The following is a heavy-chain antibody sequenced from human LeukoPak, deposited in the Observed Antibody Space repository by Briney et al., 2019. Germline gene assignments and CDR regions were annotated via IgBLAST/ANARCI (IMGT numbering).Heavy chain of an antibody. D-gene: IGHD1-26*01. Sequence: SETLSLTCTVSGGSITDSFWTWIRQLAGKGLEWIGRIYSSGITNCSPSLKSRVTMSVDTSKNQFSLNLTSVTAADTAVYFCASEQTTSGGRRLDYWGQGTLVIVSS. CDR3: ASEQTTSGGRRLDY. CDR2: IYSSGIT. J-gene: IGHJ4*02. CDR1: GGSITDSF. V-gene: IGHV4-4*07.